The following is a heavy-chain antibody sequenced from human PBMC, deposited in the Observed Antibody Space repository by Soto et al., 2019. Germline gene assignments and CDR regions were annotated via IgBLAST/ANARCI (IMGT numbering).Heavy chain of an antibody. V-gene: IGHV3-48*03. CDR1: GFTFSSYE. Sequence: GGSLRLSCAASGFTFSSYEMNWVRQAPGKGLEWVSYISSSGSTIYYADSVKGRFTIPRDNAKNSLYLQMNSLRAEDTAVYYCAREGAVSRLYYFDYWGQGTQVTVSS. CDR2: ISSSGSTI. J-gene: IGHJ4*02. D-gene: IGHD6-19*01. CDR3: AREGAVSRLYYFDY.